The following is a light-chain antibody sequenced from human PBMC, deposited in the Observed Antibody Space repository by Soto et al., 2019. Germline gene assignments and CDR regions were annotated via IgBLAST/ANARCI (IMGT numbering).Light chain of an antibody. CDR1: GSDVGAYNL. Sequence: SVLTQPAAVSGSPGQSITISCAGTGSDVGAYNLVSWYQQHPGKAPKLIICEVNTRPSGISNRFSGSESGDTASLTVSGLQADDDDDYFSCSPSGTSPSVVATGSKVXVL. J-gene: IGLJ1*01. CDR3: CSPSGTSPSV. CDR2: EVN. V-gene: IGLV2-23*02.